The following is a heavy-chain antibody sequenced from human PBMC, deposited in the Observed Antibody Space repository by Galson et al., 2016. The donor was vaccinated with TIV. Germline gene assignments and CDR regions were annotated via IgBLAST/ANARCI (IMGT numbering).Heavy chain of an antibody. D-gene: IGHD3-10*01. Sequence: FAISGDSVSSDSAAWNWVRQSPSRGLEWLGRTYYRSRCYYDYAVSVKSRITIESDTSRNQFSLQLNSVTSEDTAVYYCARAAGRNGATCHATCESFDFWGQGTKVTVSS. CDR1: GDSVSSDSAA. J-gene: IGHJ3*01. CDR3: ARAAGRNGATCHATCESFDF. V-gene: IGHV6-1*01. CDR2: TYYRSRCYY.